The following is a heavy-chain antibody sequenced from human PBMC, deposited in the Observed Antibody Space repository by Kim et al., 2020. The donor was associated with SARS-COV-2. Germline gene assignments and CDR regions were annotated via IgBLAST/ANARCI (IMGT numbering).Heavy chain of an antibody. J-gene: IGHJ4*02. CDR3: ARDRHSYALRYYFDY. D-gene: IGHD5-18*01. CDR2: IIPIFGTA. V-gene: IGHV1-69*13. Sequence: SVKVSCKASGGTFSSYAISWVRQAPGQGLEWMGGIIPIFGTANYAQKFQGRVTITADESTSTAYMELSSLRSEDTAVYYCARDRHSYALRYYFDYWGQGTLVTVSS. CDR1: GGTFSSYA.